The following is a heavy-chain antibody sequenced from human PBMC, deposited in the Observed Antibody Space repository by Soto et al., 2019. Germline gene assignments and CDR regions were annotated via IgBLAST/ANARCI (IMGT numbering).Heavy chain of an antibody. D-gene: IGHD6-19*01. V-gene: IGHV4-59*01. Sequence: PSETLSLTSTVSGCSISSYYWSWIRQPPGKGLEWIGYIYYSGSTNYNPSLKSRVTISVDTSKNQFSLKLSSVTAADTAVYYCVSTAHSSGWYSGGFDYWGQGTLVTVS. CDR2: IYYSGST. CDR1: GCSISSYY. CDR3: VSTAHSSGWYSGGFDY. J-gene: IGHJ4*02.